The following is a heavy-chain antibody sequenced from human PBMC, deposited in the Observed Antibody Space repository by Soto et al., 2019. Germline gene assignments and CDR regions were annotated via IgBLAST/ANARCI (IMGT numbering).Heavy chain of an antibody. D-gene: IGHD1-1*01. CDR3: ARESYNFGRAFDI. CDR1: GGSINSDGYY. Sequence: QVHLQESGPGLVKPSQTLSLTCTVSGGSINSDGYYWSWIRQHPEKGLEWIGYINYSGATYYNPSLKSRLTISVDTSKNQFSLQLTSVIAADTALYYCARESYNFGRAFDIWGHGTLVTVSS. J-gene: IGHJ4*01. V-gene: IGHV4-31*03. CDR2: INYSGAT.